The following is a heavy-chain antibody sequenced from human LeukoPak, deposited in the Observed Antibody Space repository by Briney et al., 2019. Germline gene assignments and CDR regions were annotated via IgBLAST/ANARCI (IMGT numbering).Heavy chain of an antibody. Sequence: KPSETLSLTCTVSGGSVSSGSYYWSWIRQPPGKGLEWIGYIYYSGSTNYNPSLKSRVTISVDTSKNQFSLKQSSVTAADTAVYYCARETVTTSEDYYGMDVWGQGTTVTVSS. CDR2: IYYSGST. CDR3: ARETVTTSEDYYGMDV. CDR1: GGSVSSGSYY. D-gene: IGHD4-17*01. V-gene: IGHV4-61*01. J-gene: IGHJ6*02.